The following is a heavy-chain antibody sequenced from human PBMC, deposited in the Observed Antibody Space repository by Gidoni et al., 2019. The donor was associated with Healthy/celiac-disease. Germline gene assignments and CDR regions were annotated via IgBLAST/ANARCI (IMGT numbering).Heavy chain of an antibody. CDR3: AGVGLAVAGYFDY. CDR2: IYYSGNT. V-gene: IGHV4-59*08. Sequence: QVQLQESGHGLVTPSETLSLTCTVSGGSISSYYWSWIRQPPGKGREWILYIYYSGNTTYNPSLKSRVTIAVDTAKIQFSLKLSSVTAADTAVYYCAGVGLAVAGYFDYWGQGTLVTVSS. CDR1: GGSISSYY. J-gene: IGHJ4*02. D-gene: IGHD6-19*01.